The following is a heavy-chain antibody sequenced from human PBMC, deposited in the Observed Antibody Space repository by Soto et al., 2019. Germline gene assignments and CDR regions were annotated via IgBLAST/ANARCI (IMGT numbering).Heavy chain of an antibody. J-gene: IGHJ4*02. V-gene: IGHV4-59*02. CDR3: ARGQTNIWYFDH. Sequence: QVHLQESGPRLVKPSETLSLTCTVSGGFGSGYHWKWVRQPPGKRLEWIGHIYSSGTTNYNPSLNSRIATSIDTAKNQFSLKMSSVTAAYTAVYYCARGQTNIWYFDHWGQGTLVTVSS. CDR2: IYSSGTT. CDR1: GGFGSGYH.